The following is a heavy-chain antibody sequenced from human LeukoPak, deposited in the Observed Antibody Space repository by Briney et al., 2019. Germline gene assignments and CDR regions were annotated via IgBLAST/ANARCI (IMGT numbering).Heavy chain of an antibody. D-gene: IGHD2-21*02. CDR1: GFTFSSYD. CDR3: VALGDRIY. J-gene: IGHJ4*02. V-gene: IGHV3-13*01. CDR2: ISAAGDT. Sequence: GGSLRLSCAASGFTFSSYDRHWVRQATGKGLEWVSAISAAGDTYYLDSVKGRFTISRENAKNSLYLQMNSLRAGDTAVYYCVALGDRIYWGQGTLVTVSS.